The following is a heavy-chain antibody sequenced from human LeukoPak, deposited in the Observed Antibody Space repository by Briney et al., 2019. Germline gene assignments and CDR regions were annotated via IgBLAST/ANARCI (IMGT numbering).Heavy chain of an antibody. D-gene: IGHD2-15*01. J-gene: IGHJ5*02. Sequence: GESLKISCKGSGYSFTSYWIGWVRQMPGKGLEWMGIIYPVDSDTRYSPSFQGQVTISADKSISTAYLQWSSLKASDTAMYYCARSGGGYCSGGSCYSGDNWFDPWGQGTLVTVSS. CDR1: GYSFTSYW. V-gene: IGHV5-51*01. CDR3: ARSGGGYCSGGSCYSGDNWFDP. CDR2: IYPVDSDT.